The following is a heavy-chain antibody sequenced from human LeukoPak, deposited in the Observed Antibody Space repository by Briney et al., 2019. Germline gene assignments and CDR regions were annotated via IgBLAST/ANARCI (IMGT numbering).Heavy chain of an antibody. V-gene: IGHV4-61*02. J-gene: IGHJ4*02. CDR2: IYTSGST. CDR1: GGSISSGSYY. CDR3: ARASLDIVVVPAAIGNFDY. D-gene: IGHD2-2*01. Sequence: PSETLSLTCTVSGGSISSGSYYWSWIRQPAGKGLEWIGRIYTSGSTNYNPSLKSRVTISVDTSKNQVSLKLSSVTAADTAVYYCARASLDIVVVPAAIGNFDYWGQGTLVTVSS.